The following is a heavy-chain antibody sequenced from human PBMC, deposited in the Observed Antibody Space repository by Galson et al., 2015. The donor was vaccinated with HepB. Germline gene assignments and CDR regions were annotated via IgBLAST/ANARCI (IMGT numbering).Heavy chain of an antibody. CDR3: ARETDYGDYTYYFDY. V-gene: IGHV1-18*01. CDR2: ISAYNGNT. CDR1: GYTFTSYG. J-gene: IGHJ4*02. Sequence: SVKVSCKASGYTFTSYGISWVRQAPGQGLEWMGWISAYNGNTNYAQKLQGRVTMATDTSTSTAYMELRSLRSDDTAVYYCARETDYGDYTYYFDYWGQGTLVTVSS. D-gene: IGHD4-17*01.